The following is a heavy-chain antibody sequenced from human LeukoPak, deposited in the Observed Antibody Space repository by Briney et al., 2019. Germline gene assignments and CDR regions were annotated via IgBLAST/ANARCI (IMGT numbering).Heavy chain of an antibody. CDR2: IYYSGST. Sequence: SETLSLTCTVSGGSISSYYWSWIRQPPGKGLEWIGYIYYSGSTNYNPSLKSRVTISVDTSKNQFPLKLSSVTAADTAVYYCAGVGSGWYVDYWGQGTLVTVSS. D-gene: IGHD6-19*01. CDR1: GGSISSYY. CDR3: AGVGSGWYVDY. J-gene: IGHJ4*02. V-gene: IGHV4-59*01.